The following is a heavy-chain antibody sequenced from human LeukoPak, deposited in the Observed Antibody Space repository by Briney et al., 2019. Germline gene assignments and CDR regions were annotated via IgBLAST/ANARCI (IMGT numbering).Heavy chain of an antibody. D-gene: IGHD3-9*01. Sequence: GGSLRLSCAASGFTFSSYAMHWVRQAPGKGLEWVAVISYDGSNKYYADSVKGRFTTSRDNSKNTLYLQMNSLRAEDTAVYYCARDYILTGYLDYWGQGTLVTVSS. CDR2: ISYDGSNK. CDR1: GFTFSSYA. V-gene: IGHV3-30*04. CDR3: ARDYILTGYLDY. J-gene: IGHJ4*02.